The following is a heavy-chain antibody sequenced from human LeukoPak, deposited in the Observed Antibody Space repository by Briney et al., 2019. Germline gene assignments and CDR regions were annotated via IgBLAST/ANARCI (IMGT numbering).Heavy chain of an antibody. CDR2: IIPIFGTA. J-gene: IGHJ4*02. D-gene: IGHD6-19*01. CDR3: ARAAWGRYSSGSDY. Sequence: ASVKISCKASGGTFSSYAISWVRQAPGQGLEWMGGIIPIFGTANYAQKFQGRVTITADKSTSTAYMELSSLRSEDTAVYYCARAAWGRYSSGSDYWGQGTLVTVSS. CDR1: GGTFSSYA. V-gene: IGHV1-69*06.